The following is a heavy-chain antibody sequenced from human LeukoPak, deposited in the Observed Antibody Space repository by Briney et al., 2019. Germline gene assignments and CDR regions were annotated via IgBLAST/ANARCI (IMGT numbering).Heavy chain of an antibody. D-gene: IGHD2-2*01. J-gene: IGHJ5*02. CDR3: SRLYCTTSSCGRFDP. CDR2: LYYSGST. CDR1: GVPISSSGYY. V-gene: IGHV4-39*01. Sequence: PSETLSLTCTVSGVPISSSGYYWAWIRQPPGKGLEWIGTLYYSGSTYFKPALKSRVTISVDTSKNQFSLKLTSVTAADTAVYYCSRLYCTTSSCGRFDPWGQGTLVTVSS.